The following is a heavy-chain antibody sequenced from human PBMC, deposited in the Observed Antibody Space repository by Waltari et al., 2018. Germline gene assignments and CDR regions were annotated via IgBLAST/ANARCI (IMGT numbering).Heavy chain of an antibody. J-gene: IGHJ5*02. CDR1: GFTFSSYC. Sequence: QVQLVESGGGVVQPGRSLRLSCAASGFTFSSYCMHWVRQAPGKGLEWVAVIWDDGSNKYYADSGKGRFTISRDSSKNMLYLQMNSLRAEDTALYYCAKRVCSSTSCYTWWFDPWGQGTLVTVSS. D-gene: IGHD2-2*02. CDR2: IWDDGSNK. CDR3: AKRVCSSTSCYTWWFDP. V-gene: IGHV3-33*06.